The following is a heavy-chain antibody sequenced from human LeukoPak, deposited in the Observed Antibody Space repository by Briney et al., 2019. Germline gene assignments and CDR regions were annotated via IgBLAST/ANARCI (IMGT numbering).Heavy chain of an antibody. CDR1: GGTFSSYA. D-gene: IGHD2-2*01. CDR2: IIPIFGTA. J-gene: IGHJ6*03. Sequence: ASVKVSCKASGGTFSSYAISWVRQAPGQGLEWMGGIIPIFGTANYAQKFQGRVTITADESTSTAYMELSSLRSEDTAVYYCARGLGYCSSTSCYPGGNMDVWGKGTTVTISS. CDR3: ARGLGYCSSTSCYPGGNMDV. V-gene: IGHV1-69*13.